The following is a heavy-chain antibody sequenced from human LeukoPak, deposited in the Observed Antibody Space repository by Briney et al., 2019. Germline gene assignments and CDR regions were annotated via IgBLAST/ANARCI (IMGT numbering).Heavy chain of an antibody. V-gene: IGHV1-2*02. D-gene: IGHD2-21*02. J-gene: IGHJ4*02. CDR1: GYTFTGYY. Sequence: ASVKVSCKASGYTFTGYYMHWVRQAPGQGLEWMGWINPNSGGTNYAQKFQGRVTMTRDTSISTAYVELSRLRSDDTAVYYCAREGLVVVTAIDYWGQGTLVTVSS. CDR2: INPNSGGT. CDR3: AREGLVVVTAIDY.